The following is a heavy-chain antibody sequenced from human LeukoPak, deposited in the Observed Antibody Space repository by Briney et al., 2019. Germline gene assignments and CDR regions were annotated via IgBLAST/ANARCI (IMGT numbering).Heavy chain of an antibody. D-gene: IGHD5/OR15-5a*01. CDR1: GYSISSDYY. V-gene: IGHV4-38-2*02. CDR3: ATSDTVSTYNWFDP. Sequence: SETLSLTCTVSGYSISSDYYWGWIRQPPGKGLEWIGSIYHSGSTYYNPSLKSRVTISVDTSKNQFSLNLSSLTAADTAVYYCATSDTVSTYNWFDPWGQGTLVTVS. CDR2: IYHSGST. J-gene: IGHJ5*02.